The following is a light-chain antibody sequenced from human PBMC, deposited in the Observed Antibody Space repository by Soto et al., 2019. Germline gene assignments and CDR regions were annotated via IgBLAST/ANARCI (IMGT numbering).Light chain of an antibody. J-gene: IGLJ2*01. CDR2: RND. CDR1: RSDIGSNY. V-gene: IGLV1-47*01. Sequence: QSVLTQPPSASGTPGQRVTISCSGSRSDIGSNYVYWYQHLPGMAPKLLIYRNDQRPSGVPDRISGSKSGTSASLAIIRLRSEDEAEYYCASWDDSLSVPIFGGGTKLTVL. CDR3: ASWDDSLSVPI.